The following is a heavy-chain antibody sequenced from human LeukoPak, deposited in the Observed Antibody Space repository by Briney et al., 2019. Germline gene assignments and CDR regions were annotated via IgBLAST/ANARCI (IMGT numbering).Heavy chain of an antibody. CDR1: GGSFSGYY. V-gene: IGHV4-34*01. Sequence: SSETLSLTCAVYGGSFSGYYWSWIRQPPGKGLEWIGEINHSGSTNYNPSLKSRVTISVDTSKNQFSLKLSSVTAADTAVYYCARDRRSSWYFDYWGQGTLVTVSS. J-gene: IGHJ4*02. CDR2: INHSGST. CDR3: ARDRRSSWYFDY. D-gene: IGHD6-13*01.